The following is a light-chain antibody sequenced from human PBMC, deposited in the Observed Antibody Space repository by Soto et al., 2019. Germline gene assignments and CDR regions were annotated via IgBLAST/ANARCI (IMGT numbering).Light chain of an antibody. CDR3: SSYTSGSTLYV. J-gene: IGLJ1*01. CDR2: DVT. CDR1: ASNIGGYNS. Sequence: QSVLTQSPSASGSPGQSVPIACPGPASNIGGYNSVSWYQQHPGKAPKVMIHDVTKRPSGVPDRFSGSKSGNTASLTISGLQAEDEAHYYCSSYTSGSTLYVFGTWTKVTVL. V-gene: IGLV2-8*01.